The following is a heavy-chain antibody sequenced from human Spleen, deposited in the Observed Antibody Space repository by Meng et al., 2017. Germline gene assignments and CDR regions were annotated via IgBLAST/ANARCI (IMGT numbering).Heavy chain of an antibody. Sequence: SETLSLTCAVSGGSISSNNWWSWVRQPPGKGLEWIGEIYHSGSNNYNPSLKSRVTKSVDKSKNQFSLKLSSVTAADTAVYYCVRDSGGFDPWGQGTLVTVSS. CDR3: VRDSGGFDP. D-gene: IGHD1-26*01. CDR2: IYHSGSN. V-gene: IGHV4-4*02. CDR1: GGSISSNNW. J-gene: IGHJ5*02.